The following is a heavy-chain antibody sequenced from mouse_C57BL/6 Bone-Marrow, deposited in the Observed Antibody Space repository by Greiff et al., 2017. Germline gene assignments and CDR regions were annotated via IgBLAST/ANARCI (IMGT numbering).Heavy chain of an antibody. CDR2: ISSGGSYT. CDR1: GFTFSSYG. CDR3: ARQSGSYYSNYFDV. J-gene: IGHJ1*03. Sequence: EVMLVESGGDLVKPGGSLKLSCAASGFTFSSYGMSWVRQTPDKRLEWVATISSGGSYTYYPDSVKGRFTISRDKAKNTLYLQMSSLKSEDTAMYYCARQSGSYYSNYFDVWGTGTTVTVSS. V-gene: IGHV5-6*01. D-gene: IGHD2-5*01.